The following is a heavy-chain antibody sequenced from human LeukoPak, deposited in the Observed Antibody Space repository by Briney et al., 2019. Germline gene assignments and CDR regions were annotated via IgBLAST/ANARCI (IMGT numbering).Heavy chain of an antibody. D-gene: IGHD3-10*01. J-gene: IGHJ2*01. V-gene: IGHV3-48*03. CDR2: ISSSGSTI. CDR3: ARDRYYYNYEAFV. Sequence: PGGSLRLSCAASGFTFSSYEMNWVRQAPGKGLEWVSYISSSGSTIYYADSVKGRFTISRDNAKNSLFRQMNSLRVEDTAVYFCARDRYYYNYEAFVWGRGAQVIVSS. CDR1: GFTFSSYE.